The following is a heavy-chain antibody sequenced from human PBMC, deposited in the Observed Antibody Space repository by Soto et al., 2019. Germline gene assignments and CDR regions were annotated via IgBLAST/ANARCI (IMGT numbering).Heavy chain of an antibody. Sequence: GGSLRLSCAGSGFTFSTYGLHWVRQPPGKGLEWVAFVSFDGSEKYYAESVKGRFTISRDNPRNTLFLQLTSLRTEDTAVYFCAKDPIPAVNRGSRFDSWGRGTLVTVSS. CDR2: VSFDGSEK. J-gene: IGHJ5*01. CDR3: AKDPIPAVNRGSRFDS. V-gene: IGHV3-30*02. CDR1: GFTFSTYG. D-gene: IGHD2-2*01.